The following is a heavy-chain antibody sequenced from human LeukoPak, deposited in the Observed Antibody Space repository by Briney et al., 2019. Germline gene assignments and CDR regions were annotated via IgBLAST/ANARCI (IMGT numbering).Heavy chain of an antibody. J-gene: IGHJ4*02. D-gene: IGHD1-26*01. CDR3: AREMNSGSYYAY. Sequence: ASVKVSCKASGYTFTSYGISWVRQAPGQGLEWMGWISAYNGNTNYAQKLQGRVTMTTDTSTSTAYMELSSLRSEDTAVYYCAREMNSGSYYAYWGQGTLVTVSS. V-gene: IGHV1-18*01. CDR1: GYTFTSYG. CDR2: ISAYNGNT.